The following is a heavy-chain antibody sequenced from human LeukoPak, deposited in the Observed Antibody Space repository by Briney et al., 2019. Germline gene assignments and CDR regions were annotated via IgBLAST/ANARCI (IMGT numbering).Heavy chain of an antibody. CDR2: ICSSGSTI. CDR3: ARVPTVTSTHDAFDI. CDR1: GFTFSDYY. D-gene: IGHD4-17*01. J-gene: IGHJ3*02. Sequence: GGSLRLSCAASGFTFSDYYMSWIRQAPGEGLEWVSYICSSGSTIYYADSVKGRFTISRDNAKNSLYLQMNSLRAEDTAVYYCARVPTVTSTHDAFDIWGQGTMVTVSS. V-gene: IGHV3-11*01.